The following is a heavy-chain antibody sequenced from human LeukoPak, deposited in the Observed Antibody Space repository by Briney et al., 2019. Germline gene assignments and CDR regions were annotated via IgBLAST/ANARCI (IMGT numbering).Heavy chain of an antibody. CDR2: INHSGST. D-gene: IGHD2-8*01. Sequence: PSETLSLTCAVYGGSFSGYYWSWIRQPPGKGLEWIGEINHSGSTNYNPSLKSRVTISVDTSKNQFSLKLSSVTAADTAVYYCARELEPRYIVLMVYARPYNWFDHWGQGTLVTVSS. J-gene: IGHJ5*02. CDR3: ARELEPRYIVLMVYARPYNWFDH. V-gene: IGHV4-34*01. CDR1: GGSFSGYY.